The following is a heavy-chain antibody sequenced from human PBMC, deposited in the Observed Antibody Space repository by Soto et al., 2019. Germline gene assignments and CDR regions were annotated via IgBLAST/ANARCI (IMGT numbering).Heavy chain of an antibody. V-gene: IGHV1-8*01. CDR3: ARGLRYFDWSTGSWFDP. CDR1: GYTFTSYD. D-gene: IGHD3-9*01. J-gene: IGHJ5*02. Sequence: QVQLVQSGAEVKKPGASVKVSCKASGYTFTSYDSNWVRQATGQGLEWMGWMNPNSGNTGYAQKFQGRVTMTRNTSISTAYMELSSLRSEDTAVYYCARGLRYFDWSTGSWFDPWGQGTLVTVSS. CDR2: MNPNSGNT.